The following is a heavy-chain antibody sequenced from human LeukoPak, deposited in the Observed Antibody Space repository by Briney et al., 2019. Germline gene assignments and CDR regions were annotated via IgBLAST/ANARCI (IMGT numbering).Heavy chain of an antibody. V-gene: IGHV3-21*01. CDR2: ITSSSSYT. J-gene: IGHJ5*02. Sequence: GGSLRLSCAAPGITFSNYNMNWVRQAPGKGLEWISSITSSSSYTFYADSVKGRFTISRDNAKNSLYLQMNSLRVEDTAVYYCARRRGSGSYIAFDPWGQGTLVTVSS. CDR3: ARRRGSGSYIAFDP. D-gene: IGHD3-10*01. CDR1: GITFSNYN.